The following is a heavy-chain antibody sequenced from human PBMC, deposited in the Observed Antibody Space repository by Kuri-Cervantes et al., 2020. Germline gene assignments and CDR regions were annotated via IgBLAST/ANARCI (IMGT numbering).Heavy chain of an antibody. V-gene: IGHV3-53*01. Sequence: GGSLRPSCAASGFTVSSNYMSWVRQAPGKGLEWVSVIYSGGSTYYADSVKGRFTISRDNSKNTLYLQMNSLRAEDTAVYYCARDQWLDPYYYYGMDVWGQGTTVTVSS. J-gene: IGHJ6*02. CDR2: IYSGGST. CDR1: GFTVSSNY. CDR3: ARDQWLDPYYYYGMDV. D-gene: IGHD6-19*01.